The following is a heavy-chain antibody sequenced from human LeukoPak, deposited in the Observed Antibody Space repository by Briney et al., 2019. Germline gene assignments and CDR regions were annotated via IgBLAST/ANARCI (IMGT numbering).Heavy chain of an antibody. CDR3: ARSGLNRFDY. CDR2: LRYDGSNK. CDR1: GFTFSSYG. D-gene: IGHD2-15*01. Sequence: GGSLRLSCAASGFTFSSYGMHWVRQAPGKGLEWVAFLRYDGSNKYYADSVTGRFTISRDNSKNTLYLQMNSLRAEDTAAYYCARSGLNRFDYWGQGTLVAVSS. V-gene: IGHV3-30*02. J-gene: IGHJ4*02.